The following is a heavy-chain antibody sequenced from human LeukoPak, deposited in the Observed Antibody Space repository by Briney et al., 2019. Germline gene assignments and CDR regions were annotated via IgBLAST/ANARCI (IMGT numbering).Heavy chain of an antibody. V-gene: IGHV4-59*08. J-gene: IGHJ4*02. CDR2: IYYSGST. Sequence: PSETLSLTCTVSGGSISSYYWSWIRQPPGKGLEWIGYIYYSGSTNYNPSLKSRVTISVDTSKNQFSLKLSSVTAADTAVYYCARQGDFWGGYFDYWGQGTLVTVSS. D-gene: IGHD3-3*01. CDR3: ARQGDFWGGYFDY. CDR1: GGSISSYY.